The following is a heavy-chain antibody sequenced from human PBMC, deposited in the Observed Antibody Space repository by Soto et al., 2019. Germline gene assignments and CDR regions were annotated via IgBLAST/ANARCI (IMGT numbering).Heavy chain of an antibody. CDR3: ASPTTEIDY. J-gene: IGHJ4*02. Sequence: RLSCVASGFTFSHYAMHWVRQAPGKGLDWVAVISYDGANKYYADSVKGRSAISRDNSKNTLSLQMNSLRSEDTAVYYCASPTTEIDYWGQGILVTVSS. CDR2: ISYDGANK. CDR1: GFTFSHYA. V-gene: IGHV3-30*09. D-gene: IGHD4-17*01.